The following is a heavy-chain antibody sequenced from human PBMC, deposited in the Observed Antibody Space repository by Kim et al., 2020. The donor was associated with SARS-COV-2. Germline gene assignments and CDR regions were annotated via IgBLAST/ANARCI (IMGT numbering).Heavy chain of an antibody. Sequence: GESLKISCKGSGYSFTSYWISWVRQMPGKGLEWMGRIDPSDSYTNYSPSFQGHVTISADKSISTAYLQWSSLKASDTAMYYCASLITMVRGVITPPYYYYGMDVLGQGTTVTVSS. D-gene: IGHD3-10*01. V-gene: IGHV5-10-1*01. CDR1: GYSFTSYW. J-gene: IGHJ6*02. CDR3: ASLITMVRGVITPPYYYYGMDV. CDR2: IDPSDSYT.